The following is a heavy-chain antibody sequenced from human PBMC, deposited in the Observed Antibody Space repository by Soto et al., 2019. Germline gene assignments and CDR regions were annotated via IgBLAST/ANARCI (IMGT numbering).Heavy chain of an antibody. J-gene: IGHJ3*01. Sequence: PGESLKISCKGSGYSFTTYWITWVRQMPGKGLEWMGRIDPSVSNTNYSPSFQGHVTISADKSITTAYLQLSGLKASDTAFYFCARAPALAGLDAFDFWGQGTMVTVSS. CDR1: GYSFTTYW. CDR2: IDPSVSNT. D-gene: IGHD6-19*01. CDR3: ARAPALAGLDAFDF. V-gene: IGHV5-10-1*01.